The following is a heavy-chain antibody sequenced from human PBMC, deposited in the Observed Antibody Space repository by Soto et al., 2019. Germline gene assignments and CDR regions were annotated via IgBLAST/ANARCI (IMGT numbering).Heavy chain of an antibody. V-gene: IGHV5-10-1*01. Sequence: PGESLKISCKGSGYSFTSYWIGWVRQMPEKGLEWMGRIDPSDSYTNYSPSFQGHVTISADKSISTAYLQWSSLKASDTAMYYCARHGLAAAGRVVDYYYGMDVWGQGTTVTVSS. CDR1: GYSFTSYW. D-gene: IGHD6-13*01. CDR2: IDPSDSYT. CDR3: ARHGLAAAGRVVDYYYGMDV. J-gene: IGHJ6*02.